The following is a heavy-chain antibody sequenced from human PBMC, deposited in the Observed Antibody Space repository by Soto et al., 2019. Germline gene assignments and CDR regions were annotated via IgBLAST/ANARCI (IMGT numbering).Heavy chain of an antibody. CDR1: GCTFSSYA. J-gene: IGHJ4*02. D-gene: IGHD6-19*01. V-gene: IGHV1-69*01. CDR2: IIPIFGTA. CDR3: GCSAVAGTYFYFDY. Sequence: QVQLVQSGAEVKKPGSSVKVSCKASGCTFSSYAISWVRQAPGQGLEWMGGIIPIFGTANYAQEFQGRVTITADESTSTAYMELSSLRSEDTAVDYCGCSAVAGTYFYFDYWGQGTLVTVSS.